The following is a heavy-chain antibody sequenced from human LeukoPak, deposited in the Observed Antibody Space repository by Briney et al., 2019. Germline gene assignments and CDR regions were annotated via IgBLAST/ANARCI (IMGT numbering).Heavy chain of an antibody. D-gene: IGHD1-26*01. CDR3: AREASGNYYVFDS. Sequence: PGGSLRLSCEAPGFSFSNYFMSWIRQAPGKGLEWVSYITNSGRSTNYADAVKGRFTISRDNVKKSVYLEMTDLRAEDTAVYYCAREASGNYYVFDSWGQGTLVSVSS. J-gene: IGHJ4*02. CDR1: GFSFSNYF. CDR2: ITNSGRST. V-gene: IGHV3-11*04.